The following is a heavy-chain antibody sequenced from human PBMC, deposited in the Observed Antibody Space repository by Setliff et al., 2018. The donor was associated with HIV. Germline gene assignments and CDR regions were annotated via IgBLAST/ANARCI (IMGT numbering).Heavy chain of an antibody. V-gene: IGHV3-30*03. CDR2: IAYDGSNK. CDR1: GFTLSGYG. D-gene: IGHD3-10*01. J-gene: IGHJ3*02. Sequence: PGGSLRLSCAASGFTLSGYGMHWVRRAPGKGLEWVAVIAYDGSNKYYADSLKGRFTISRDNAKSSLYLQMNSLRAEDTAVYYCARSESGVTDAFDIWGQGAMVTVSS. CDR3: ARSESGVTDAFDI.